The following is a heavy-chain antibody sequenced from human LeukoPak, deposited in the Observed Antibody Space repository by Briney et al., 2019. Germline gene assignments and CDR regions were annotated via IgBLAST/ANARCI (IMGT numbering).Heavy chain of an antibody. J-gene: IGHJ4*02. D-gene: IGHD1-26*01. CDR1: GYTFTSYY. Sequence: ASVKVSCKASGYTFTSYYMHWVRQAPGQGLEWMGIINPSGGSTSYAQKFQGRVTMTRDTSTSTAYMELSSLRSEDTAVYYCAKLQIPISGSSPPRDYWGQGTLVTVSS. V-gene: IGHV1-46*01. CDR2: INPSGGST. CDR3: AKLQIPISGSSPPRDY.